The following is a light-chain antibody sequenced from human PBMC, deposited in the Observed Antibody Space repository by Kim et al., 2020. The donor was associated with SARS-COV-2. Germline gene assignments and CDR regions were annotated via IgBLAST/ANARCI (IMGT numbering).Light chain of an antibody. Sequence: SYELTQPPSVSVSPGQTASITCSGDKLGDKYACWYQQKPGQSPVLVIYQDSKRPSGIPERFSGSNSGNTATLTISGTQAMDEADYYCQAWDSNTNVVFGGGTKVTVL. CDR1: KLGDKY. V-gene: IGLV3-1*01. J-gene: IGLJ2*01. CDR2: QDS. CDR3: QAWDSNTNVV.